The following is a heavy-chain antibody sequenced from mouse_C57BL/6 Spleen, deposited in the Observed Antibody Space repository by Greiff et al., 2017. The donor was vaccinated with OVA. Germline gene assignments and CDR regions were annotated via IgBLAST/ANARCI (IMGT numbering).Heavy chain of an antibody. CDR3: ARGIITTVVDYYAMDY. CDR2: IHPNSGST. CDR1: GYTFTSYW. Sequence: VQLKQPGAELVKPGASVKLSCKASGYTFTSYWMHWVKQRPGQGLEWIGMIHPNSGSTNYNEKFKSKATLTVDKSSSTAYMQLSSLTSEDSAVYYCARGIITTVVDYYAMDYWGQGTSVTVSS. D-gene: IGHD1-1*01. J-gene: IGHJ4*01. V-gene: IGHV1-64*01.